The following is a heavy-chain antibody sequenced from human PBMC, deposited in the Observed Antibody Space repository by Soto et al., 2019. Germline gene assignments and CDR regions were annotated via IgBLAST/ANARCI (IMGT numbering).Heavy chain of an antibody. CDR1: CASVSTGAYY. Sequence: SETLSLTCTVSCASVSTGAYYWGWVRQRPGSGLEWIGYIYESGYTYYNTSLKSRLTISLDRSNNLFSLGLTSVTAADTAVYYCVRDGRHTALDYPWFDPWGQGTLVTVSS. D-gene: IGHD5-18*01. V-gene: IGHV4-31*03. CDR2: IYESGYT. J-gene: IGHJ5*02. CDR3: VRDGRHTALDYPWFDP.